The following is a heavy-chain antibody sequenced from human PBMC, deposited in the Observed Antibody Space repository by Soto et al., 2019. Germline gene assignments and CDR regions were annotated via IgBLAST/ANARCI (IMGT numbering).Heavy chain of an antibody. V-gene: IGHV3-72*01. Sequence: GVSLRLSFAASAFTCSDHYMDCVRQAPGKGLEWVGRSRNKANSYTTEYAASVKGRFTISRDDSENSMYLQLNSLKTEDTAVYYCVRVGPTFNFAYWGQGTLVTVPS. CDR1: AFTCSDHY. CDR2: SRNKANSYTT. J-gene: IGHJ4*02. CDR3: VRVGPTFNFAY. D-gene: IGHD1-26*01.